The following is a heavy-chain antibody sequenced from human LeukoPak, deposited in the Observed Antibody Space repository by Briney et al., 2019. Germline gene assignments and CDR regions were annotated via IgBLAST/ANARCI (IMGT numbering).Heavy chain of an antibody. J-gene: IGHJ4*02. Sequence: KCGESLKISCKGSGYSFTSYWTGWVRQMPGKGLEWMGRIDPSDSYINYSPSFQGHVTISADKSISTAYLQWSSLKASDSAMYYCARHPDVSYYYGSGSTFDYWGQGTLVTVSS. V-gene: IGHV5-10-1*01. CDR2: IDPSDSYI. D-gene: IGHD3-10*01. CDR3: ARHPDVSYYYGSGSTFDY. CDR1: GYSFTSYW.